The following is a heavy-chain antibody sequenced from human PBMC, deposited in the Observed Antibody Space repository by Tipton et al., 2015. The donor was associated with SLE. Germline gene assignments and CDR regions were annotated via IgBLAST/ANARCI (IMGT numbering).Heavy chain of an antibody. CDR3: AEHSGYDFYFDY. Sequence: TLSLTCTVSGGSISSYYWSWIRQPPGKGLEWIGYMYYSGSTDYNPSLKSRVTISVDTSKNQFSLKLSSVTAADTAVYYCAEHSGYDFYFDYWGQGTLVTVSS. V-gene: IGHV4-59*01. CDR2: MYYSGST. D-gene: IGHD5-12*01. J-gene: IGHJ4*02. CDR1: GGSISSYY.